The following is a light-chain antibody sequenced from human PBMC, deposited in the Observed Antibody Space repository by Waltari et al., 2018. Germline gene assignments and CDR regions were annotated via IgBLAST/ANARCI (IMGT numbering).Light chain of an antibody. Sequence: QTVVTQEPSLTVSPGGTVTLTCASSTGAVTSAHYATWFQQKPGQSPTALIYTTTKEHSWIPGRFSGSLVGGKAALTLSHAQPEDEAEYYCLLYYGATQRVFGTGTKVTVL. CDR1: TGAVTSAHY. J-gene: IGLJ1*01. CDR3: LLYYGATQRV. CDR2: TTT. V-gene: IGLV7-43*01.